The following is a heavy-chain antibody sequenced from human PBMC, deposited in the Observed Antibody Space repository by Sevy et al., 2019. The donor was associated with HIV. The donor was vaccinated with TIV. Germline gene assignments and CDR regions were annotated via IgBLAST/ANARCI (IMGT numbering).Heavy chain of an antibody. CDR3: ATDTFMVQGVIISSSYGIDV. Sequence: GGSLRLSCAASGFTFSSYSMNWVRQAPGKGLEWVSYISSSSSTIYYADSVKGRFTISRDNAKNSLYLQMNSLRAEDTAVYYCATDTFMVQGVIISSSYGIDVWGQGTTVTVSS. CDR1: GFTFSSYS. V-gene: IGHV3-48*01. CDR2: ISSSSSTI. J-gene: IGHJ6*02. D-gene: IGHD3-10*01.